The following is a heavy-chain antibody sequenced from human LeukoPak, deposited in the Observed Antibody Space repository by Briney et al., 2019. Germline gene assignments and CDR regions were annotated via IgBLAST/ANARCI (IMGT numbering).Heavy chain of an antibody. V-gene: IGHV3-23*01. J-gene: IGHJ4*02. Sequence: GGSLRLSCAASGFPFSSYAMSWVRQPPGKGLEWVSGVSGSGDTTYYADSVKGRFTISRDNSKNTLYLQMNSLRAEDTAVYYCAKDRYVAAVAVTLFDYWGQGTLVTVSS. D-gene: IGHD6-19*01. CDR3: AKDRYVAAVAVTLFDY. CDR1: GFPFSSYA. CDR2: VSGSGDTT.